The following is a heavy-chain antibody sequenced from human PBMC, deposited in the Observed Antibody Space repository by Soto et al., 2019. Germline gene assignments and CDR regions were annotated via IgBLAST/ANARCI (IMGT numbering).Heavy chain of an antibody. CDR1: GGSISNGDYY. J-gene: IGHJ4*02. Sequence: SETLSLTCTVSGGSISNGDYYWSWIRQAPGKGLEWIGYIYYSGSTNYNPSLKSRVTISVDTSKNQFSLKLSSVTAADTAVYYCARRFDGSGSYFFDYWGQGTLVTVSS. V-gene: IGHV4-61*08. D-gene: IGHD3-10*01. CDR3: ARRFDGSGSYFFDY. CDR2: IYYSGST.